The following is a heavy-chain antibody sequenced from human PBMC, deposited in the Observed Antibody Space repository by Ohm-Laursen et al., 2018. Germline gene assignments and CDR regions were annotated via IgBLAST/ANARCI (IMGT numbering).Heavy chain of an antibody. D-gene: IGHD3-22*01. CDR1: GFTFSNYW. CDR2: IKKDGSGE. J-gene: IGHJ3*02. V-gene: IGHV3-7*04. Sequence: SLRLSCTASGFTFSNYWMSWVRQAPGKGLEWVASIKKDGSGEHYMDSVKVQFTITRDNAKKSLYLQINGLRAEDTAVYHCAGGAEDSSGYPLEDAFYIWGQGTMVTVSS. CDR3: AGGAEDSSGYPLEDAFYI.